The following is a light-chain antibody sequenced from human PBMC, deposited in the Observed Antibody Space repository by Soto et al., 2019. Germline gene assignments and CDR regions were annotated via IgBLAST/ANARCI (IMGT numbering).Light chain of an antibody. CDR3: QQYGRSPPYT. V-gene: IGKV3-20*01. Sequence: EIVLTQSPGTLSLSPGERATLSCRASHSVSSSYLAWYQQNPGQAPRLLIYGASSRATGIPDRFSGSGSGTDFTLNLSRLEPEDFAVYYCQQYGRSPPYTFGQGTKLEIK. CDR2: GAS. J-gene: IGKJ2*01. CDR1: HSVSSSY.